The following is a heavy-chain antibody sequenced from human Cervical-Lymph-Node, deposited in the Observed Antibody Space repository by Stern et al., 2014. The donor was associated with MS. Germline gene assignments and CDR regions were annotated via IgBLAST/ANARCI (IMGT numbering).Heavy chain of an antibody. CDR3: GKRGGSPRRYAMDV. CDR1: GFTFSNYA. V-gene: IGHV3-23*04. D-gene: IGHD3-16*01. Sequence: EMQLVESGGDLVQPGGSLRLSCAASGFTFSNYAMNWVRQAPGKGLEWVSVISGSGGGINYADSVKGRFTISRAHSKNTVHLHMGSRRDDNTAYYFWGKRGGSPRRYAMDVWGQGTTVTVSS. CDR2: ISGSGGGI. J-gene: IGHJ6*02.